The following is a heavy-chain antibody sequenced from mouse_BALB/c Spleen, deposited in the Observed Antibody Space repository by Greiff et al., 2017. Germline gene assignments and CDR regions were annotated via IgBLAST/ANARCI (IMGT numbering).Heavy chain of an antibody. CDR2: IDPSDSYT. V-gene: IGHV1-69*02. CDR3: ARLTGTYYFDY. D-gene: IGHD4-1*01. Sequence: QVQLQQPGAELVKPGASVKLSCTASGYTFTSYWMHWVQQRPGQGLEWIGEIDPSDSYTNYNQKFKGKATLTVDKSSSTAYMQLSSLTSEDSAGYSCARLTGTYYFDYWGQGTTVTVSA. CDR1: GYTFTSYW. J-gene: IGHJ2*01.